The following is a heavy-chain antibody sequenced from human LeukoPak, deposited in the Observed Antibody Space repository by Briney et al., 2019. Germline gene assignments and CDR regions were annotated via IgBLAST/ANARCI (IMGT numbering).Heavy chain of an antibody. Sequence: GGSLRLSCAASGFILSNYWMSWVRQAPGKGPEWVANIKQDGSEHYYVDSVKGRFTISRDNARNLLYLQMDSLRAEDTAIYYCARDKGSVGATKLDYWGQGTRVTVSS. J-gene: IGHJ4*02. CDR3: ARDKGSVGATKLDY. CDR2: IKQDGSEH. D-gene: IGHD1-26*01. CDR1: GFILSNYW. V-gene: IGHV3-7*03.